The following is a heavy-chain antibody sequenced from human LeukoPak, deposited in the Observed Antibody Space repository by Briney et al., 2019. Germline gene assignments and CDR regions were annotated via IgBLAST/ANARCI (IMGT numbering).Heavy chain of an antibody. J-gene: IGHJ4*02. D-gene: IGHD4-17*01. CDR2: ISGSGGST. CDR3: AKPGSDDGDQSYYFDY. V-gene: IGHV3-23*01. CDR1: GFTFSSYA. Sequence: PGGSLRLSCAASGFTFSSYAMSWGRQAPGKGLEWVSAISGSGGSTYYADSVKGRFTISRDNSKNTLYLQMNILRAEDTALYYTAKPGSDDGDQSYYFDYWGEGTVVTVSS.